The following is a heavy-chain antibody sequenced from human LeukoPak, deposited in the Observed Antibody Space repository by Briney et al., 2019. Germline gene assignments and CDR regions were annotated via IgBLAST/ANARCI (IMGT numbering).Heavy chain of an antibody. D-gene: IGHD2-2*01. Sequence: GESLKISCKGSGYSFTTYWIGWVRQIPGKGLEWMGIIYPGDSHTMYSPSFRGQVTMSADKSINTAYLQWSSLKASDTAMYYCARRQGCSSTSCPPDYWGQGTLVTVSS. CDR3: ARRQGCSSTSCPPDY. CDR2: IYPGDSHT. CDR1: GYSFTTYW. V-gene: IGHV5-51*01. J-gene: IGHJ4*02.